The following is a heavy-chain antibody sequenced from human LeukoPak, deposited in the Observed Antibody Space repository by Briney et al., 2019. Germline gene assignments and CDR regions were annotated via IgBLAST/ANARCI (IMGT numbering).Heavy chain of an antibody. J-gene: IGHJ5*02. CDR2: LKLYDGSI. Sequence: GASVKVSCKASGYSFIRYHIHWVRQAPGQGLEWMGVLKLYDGSISHAQKFQGRVTMTRNTSISTAYMELSSLRSEDTAVYYCARVMVDFWSSNWFDPWGQGTLVTVSS. D-gene: IGHD3-3*01. V-gene: IGHV1-46*01. CDR1: GYSFIRYH. CDR3: ARVMVDFWSSNWFDP.